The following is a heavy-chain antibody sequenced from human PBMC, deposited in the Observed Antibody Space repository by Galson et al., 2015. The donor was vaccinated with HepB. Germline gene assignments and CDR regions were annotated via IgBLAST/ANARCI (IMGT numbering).Heavy chain of an antibody. D-gene: IGHD2-15*01. Sequence: SLRLSCAASGFTFSSYEMNWVRQAPGKGLEWVSYISSSGSTIYYADSVKGRFSISRDNAKNSLYLQMNSLRAEDTAVYFCARRPGYCSGAGCYYYYGMDVWGQGTTVTVSS. CDR1: GFTFSSYE. V-gene: IGHV3-48*03. CDR3: ARRPGYCSGAGCYYYYGMDV. J-gene: IGHJ6*02. CDR2: ISSSGSTI.